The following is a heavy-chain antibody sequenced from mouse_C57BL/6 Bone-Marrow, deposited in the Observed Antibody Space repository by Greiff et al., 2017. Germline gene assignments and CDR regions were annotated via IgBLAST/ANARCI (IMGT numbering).Heavy chain of an antibody. CDR1: GFNIKDDY. CDR2: IDPENGDT. V-gene: IGHV14-4*01. CDR3: TTGNFDY. J-gene: IGHJ2*01. Sequence: EVQLQESGAELVRPGASVKLSCTASGFNIKDDYMHWVKPRPEQGLEWIGWIDPENGDTEYASKFQGKATITADTSSNTAYLQLSSLTSEDTAVYYCTTGNFDYWGQGTTLTVSS.